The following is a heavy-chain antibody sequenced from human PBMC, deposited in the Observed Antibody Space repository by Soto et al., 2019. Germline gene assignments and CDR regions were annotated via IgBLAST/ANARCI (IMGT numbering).Heavy chain of an antibody. CDR1: GFTFSSYA. Sequence: PGGSLRLSCAASGFTFSSYAMHWVRQAPGKGLEWVAVISYDGSNKYYADSVKGRFTISRDNSKNTLYLQMNSLRAEDTAVYYCARDRLQQWLATPYYYYYYGMDVWGQGTTVTVSS. J-gene: IGHJ6*02. D-gene: IGHD6-19*01. CDR2: ISYDGSNK. CDR3: ARDRLQQWLATPYYYYYYGMDV. V-gene: IGHV3-30-3*01.